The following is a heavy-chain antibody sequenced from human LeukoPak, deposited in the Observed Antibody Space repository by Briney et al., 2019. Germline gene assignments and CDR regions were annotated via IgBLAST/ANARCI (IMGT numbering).Heavy chain of an antibody. CDR2: IIPIFGTA. J-gene: IGHJ6*03. V-gene: IGHV1-69*06. CDR1: GGTFSSYA. CDR3: ARDAPDSIAAAGTEYYYYYYMDV. D-gene: IGHD6-13*01. Sequence: ASVKVSCKASGGTFSSYAISWVRQAPGQGLEWMGRIIPIFGTANYAQKFQGRVTITADKSTSTAYMELSSLRSGDTAVYYCARDAPDSIAAAGTEYYYYYYMDVWGKGTTVTVSS.